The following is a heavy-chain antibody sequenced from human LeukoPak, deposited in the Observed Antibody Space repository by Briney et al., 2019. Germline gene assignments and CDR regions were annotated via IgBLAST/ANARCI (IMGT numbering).Heavy chain of an antibody. V-gene: IGHV3-48*01. J-gene: IGHJ3*02. Sequence: GGSLRLSCQGSGFTFSLYNIHWVRRAPGKGQEWEWLSYLNGPGSASLYRDSVRGRFTTSRDNAQNAVFLQMNSLRADDTAIYYCAKLSGHSGFDIWGRGTMVTVS. CDR2: LNGPGSAS. D-gene: IGHD3-16*02. CDR3: AKLSGHSGFDI. CDR1: GFTFSLYN.